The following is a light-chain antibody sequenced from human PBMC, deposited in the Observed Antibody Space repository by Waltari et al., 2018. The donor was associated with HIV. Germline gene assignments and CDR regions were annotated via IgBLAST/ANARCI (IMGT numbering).Light chain of an antibody. Sequence: QSALTQPASVSGSPGQSITISCTGTSSDVGGYNLVSWYQQHPGKAPKLMIYEVSKRPSEVSNRVSGSKSGNTASLTISGLQAEDEADYYCCAYAGSTTYVIFGGGTKRTVL. V-gene: IGLV2-23*02. CDR2: EVS. J-gene: IGLJ2*01. CDR3: CAYAGSTTYVI. CDR1: SSDVGGYNL.